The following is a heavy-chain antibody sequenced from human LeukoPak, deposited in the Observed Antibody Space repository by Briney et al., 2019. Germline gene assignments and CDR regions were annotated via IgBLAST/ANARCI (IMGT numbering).Heavy chain of an antibody. CDR2: ISSSSSLI. J-gene: IGHJ4*02. CDR3: AKEGRSTTPGY. V-gene: IGHV3-21*01. CDR1: GFTFSSSD. D-gene: IGHD6-13*01. Sequence: GGSLRLSCAASGFTFSSSDMDWVRQAPGKGLEWVASISSSSSLIYYTDSVKGRFTISRDNAKNSLYLQMNSLRAEDTAVYFCAKEGRSTTPGYWGQGTLVSVSS.